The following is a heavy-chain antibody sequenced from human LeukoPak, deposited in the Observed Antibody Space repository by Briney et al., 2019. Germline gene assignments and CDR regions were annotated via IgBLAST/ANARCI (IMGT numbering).Heavy chain of an antibody. D-gene: IGHD3-10*01. J-gene: IGHJ4*02. CDR3: ARQIGVRGLSSY. Sequence: SETLSLTCTVSGGSISSTSDYWGWIRQPPGKGLEWIGSIYHNGNTYYNPSLKSRLTISVDTSKNQFSLKLSSVTAADTAVYYCARQIGVRGLSSYWGQGTLVSVFS. V-gene: IGHV4-39*01. CDR1: GGSISSTSDY. CDR2: IYHNGNT.